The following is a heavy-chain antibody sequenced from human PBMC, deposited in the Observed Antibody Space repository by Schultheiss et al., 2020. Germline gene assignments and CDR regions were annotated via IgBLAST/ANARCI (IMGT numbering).Heavy chain of an antibody. CDR2: INVGDGNT. CDR3: ARYYYGSGSPFDY. V-gene: IGHV1-3*01. J-gene: IGHJ4*02. CDR1: GYTFTSYA. Sequence: GAVKVSCKASGYTFTSYAIHWVRQAPGQRLEWMGWINVGDGNTKYSQKFQGRVTITRDTSASTAYMELSSLRSEDTAVYYCARYYYGSGSPFDYWGQGTLVTVSS. D-gene: IGHD3-10*01.